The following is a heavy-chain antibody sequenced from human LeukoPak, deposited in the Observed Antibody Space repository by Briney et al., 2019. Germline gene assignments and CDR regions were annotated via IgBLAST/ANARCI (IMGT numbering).Heavy chain of an antibody. CDR1: GYSLTELS. V-gene: IGHV1-24*01. CDR2: FDPEDDAT. D-gene: IGHD4-17*01. Sequence: ASVKVSCKVSGYSLTELSIHWVRQAPGKGLEWMGGFDPEDDATIYAQKIQGRVTMTEDTSTDTAYMELSSLRSEDTAVYYCATAGGDYINYYYGMDVWGQGTTVTVSS. J-gene: IGHJ6*02. CDR3: ATAGGDYINYYYGMDV.